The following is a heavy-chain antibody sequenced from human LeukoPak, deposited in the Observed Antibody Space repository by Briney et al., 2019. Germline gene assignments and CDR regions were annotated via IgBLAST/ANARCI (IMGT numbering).Heavy chain of an antibody. J-gene: IGHJ4*02. CDR2: IGTSSNNI. Sequence: GGSLRLSCAASGLTFSRYNMNWVRQAPGKGLEWVSSIGTSSNNIYYTDSVKGRFTISRDNAKNSLYLQVDSLRVEDTTVYFCASGTVGNYALDYWGQGTLVTVSS. V-gene: IGHV3-21*01. D-gene: IGHD1-7*01. CDR1: GLTFSRYN. CDR3: ASGTVGNYALDY.